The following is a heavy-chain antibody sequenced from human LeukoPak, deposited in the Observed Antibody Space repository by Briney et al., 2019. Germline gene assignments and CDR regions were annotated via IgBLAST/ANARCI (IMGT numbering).Heavy chain of an antibody. CDR3: ARDSMVRLYFYYYYGMDV. J-gene: IGHJ6*04. Sequence: PGRSLRLSCVASGFTFSNYAMHWVRQAPGKGLEWVAVISYDGNNKYYADSVKGRFTISRDNSKNTLYLQMNSLRVEDTAVFYCARDSMVRLYFYYYYGMDVWGKPTTVTVYS. CDR1: GFTFSNYA. V-gene: IGHV3-30-3*01. CDR2: ISYDGNNK. D-gene: IGHD3-10*01.